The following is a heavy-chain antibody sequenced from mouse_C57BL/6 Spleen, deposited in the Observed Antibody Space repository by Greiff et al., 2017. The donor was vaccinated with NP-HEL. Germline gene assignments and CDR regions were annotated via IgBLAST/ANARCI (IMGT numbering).Heavy chain of an antibody. Sequence: VQLQQPGTELVKPGASVKLSCKASGYTFTSYWMHWVKQRPGQGLEWIGNINPSNGGTNYNEKFKSKATLTVDKSSSTAYMQLSSLTSEDSAVYYCASHGSSYGYAMDYWGQGTSVTVSS. D-gene: IGHD1-1*01. CDR1: GYTFTSYW. V-gene: IGHV1-53*01. CDR3: ASHGSSYGYAMDY. CDR2: INPSNGGT. J-gene: IGHJ4*01.